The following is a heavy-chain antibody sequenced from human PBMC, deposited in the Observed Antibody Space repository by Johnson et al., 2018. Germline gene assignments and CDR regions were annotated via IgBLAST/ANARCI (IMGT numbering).Heavy chain of an antibody. CDR2: IYYSGST. Sequence: QVQLQESGPGLVKPSETLSLTCTVSGGSISSHYWSWIRQPPGKGLEGIGYIYYSGSTNYNPSLKSRVTIPVDPSKKQFSLKLSSVTAADTAVYYGARGGGADYYSGMDVWGQGTTVTVSS. CDR3: ARGGGADYYSGMDV. V-gene: IGHV4-59*11. CDR1: GGSISSHY. D-gene: IGHD1-26*01. J-gene: IGHJ6*02.